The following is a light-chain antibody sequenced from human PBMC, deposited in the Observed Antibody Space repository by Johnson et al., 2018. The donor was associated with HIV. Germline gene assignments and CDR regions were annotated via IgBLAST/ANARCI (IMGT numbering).Light chain of an antibody. Sequence: QSMLTQSPSVSAAPGQKVTISCSGSTSNIGNNYVSWYQQLPGTAPKLLIYDNNKRPSGIPDRFSGSKSGTSATLGIAGLQTRDEADYYCGTWDNSLSTGAVFGTATKVTVL. CDR3: GTWDNSLSTGAV. CDR1: TSNIGNNY. CDR2: DNN. V-gene: IGLV1-51*01. J-gene: IGLJ1*01.